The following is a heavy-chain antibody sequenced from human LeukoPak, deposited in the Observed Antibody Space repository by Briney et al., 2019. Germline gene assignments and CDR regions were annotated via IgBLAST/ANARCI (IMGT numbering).Heavy chain of an antibody. V-gene: IGHV4-39*01. CDR1: GGSISSSSYY. J-gene: IGHJ4*02. CDR3: ARRSFYCSGGSCYDY. D-gene: IGHD2-15*01. Sequence: TASETLSLTCTVSGGSISSSSYYWGWIRQPPGKGLEGIGSIYYSGSTYYNPSLKSRVTISVDTSKNQFSLKLSSVTAADTAVYYCARRSFYCSGGSCYDYWGQGTLVTVSS. CDR2: IYYSGST.